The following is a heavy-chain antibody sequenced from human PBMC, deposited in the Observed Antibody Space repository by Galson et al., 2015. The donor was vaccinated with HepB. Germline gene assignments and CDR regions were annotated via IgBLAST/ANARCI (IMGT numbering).Heavy chain of an antibody. CDR1: GYRLSEIS. CDR2: FDPEDNKT. D-gene: IGHD3-10*01. CDR3: ATPTAITSKGAIEY. V-gene: IGHV1-24*01. J-gene: IGHJ4*02. Sequence: SVKVSCKVSGYRLSEISIYWVRQAPGKGLEWMGGFDPEDNKTIYAQKFQGRVTISEDTSTDTAYMEVRSLRSEDTAVYYCATPTAITSKGAIEYWGQGTLVTVSS.